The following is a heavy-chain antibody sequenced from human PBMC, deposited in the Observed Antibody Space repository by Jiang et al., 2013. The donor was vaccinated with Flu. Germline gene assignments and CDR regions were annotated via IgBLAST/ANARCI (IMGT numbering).Heavy chain of an antibody. CDR3: ARGEWGLLPGDY. J-gene: IGHJ4*02. Sequence: VTISVDTSKNQFSLKLSSVTAADTAVYYCARGEWGLLPGDYWGQGTLVTVSS. D-gene: IGHD1-26*01. V-gene: IGHV4-59*09.